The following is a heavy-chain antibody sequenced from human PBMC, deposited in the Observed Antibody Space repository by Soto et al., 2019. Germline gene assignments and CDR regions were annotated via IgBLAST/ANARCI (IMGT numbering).Heavy chain of an antibody. CDR3: ARNYYDSSGYFRNDYYGMDV. CDR2: ISSSSSYI. D-gene: IGHD3-22*01. Sequence: GSLRLSCAASGFTFSSYSMNWVRQAPGKGLEWVSSISSSSSYIYYADSVKGRFTISRDNAKNSLYLQINSLRAEDTAVYYCARNYYDSSGYFRNDYYGMDVWGQGTTVTVSS. CDR1: GFTFSSYS. J-gene: IGHJ6*02. V-gene: IGHV3-21*01.